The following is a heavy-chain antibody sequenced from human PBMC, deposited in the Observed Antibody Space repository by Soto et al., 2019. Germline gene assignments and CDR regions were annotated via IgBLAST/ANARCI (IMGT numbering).Heavy chain of an antibody. Sequence: GASVKVSCKASGYTFTSYGISWVRPAPGQGLEWMGWISAYNGYTNYAQKLQGRVTMTTDTSTSTAYMELGSLRSDDTAVYYCARDFDSSGYYYRGNDYWGPGTLVTVSS. CDR2: ISAYNGYT. V-gene: IGHV1-18*01. J-gene: IGHJ4*02. D-gene: IGHD3-22*01. CDR3: ARDFDSSGYYYRGNDY. CDR1: GYTFTSYG.